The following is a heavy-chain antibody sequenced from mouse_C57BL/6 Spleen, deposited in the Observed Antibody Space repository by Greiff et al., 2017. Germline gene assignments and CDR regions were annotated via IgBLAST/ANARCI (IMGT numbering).Heavy chain of an antibody. Sequence: QVQLQQSGAELVRPGSSVKLSCKASGYTFTSYWMHWVKQRPIQGLEWIGNIDPSDSETPYNQKFKDKATLTVDKSSSTAYMQLSSLTSEDSAVYYCARMNGSSYWGQGTTLTVSS. D-gene: IGHD1-1*01. V-gene: IGHV1-52*01. J-gene: IGHJ2*01. CDR1: GYTFTSYW. CDR3: ARMNGSSY. CDR2: IDPSDSET.